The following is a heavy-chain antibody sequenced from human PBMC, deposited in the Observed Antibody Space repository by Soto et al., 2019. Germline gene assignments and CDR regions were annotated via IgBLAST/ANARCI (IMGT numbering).Heavy chain of an antibody. CDR2: INPASAST. CDR3: ARDLAAGDH. V-gene: IGHV1-46*02. J-gene: IGHJ4*02. CDR1: GYTFKHYY. Sequence: QVQLVQSGAEVKKPGASVKVSCRTSGYTFKHYYIHWVRQAPGQGLEWLGIINPASASTNYAQEFQDRVTLTMDTSTTTVYMELSGLRAEDTAIFYYARDLAAGDHWGQGTLVTVSS. D-gene: IGHD6-13*01.